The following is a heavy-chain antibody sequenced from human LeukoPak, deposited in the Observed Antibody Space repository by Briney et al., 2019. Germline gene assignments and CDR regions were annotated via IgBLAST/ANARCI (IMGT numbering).Heavy chain of an antibody. V-gene: IGHV3-23*01. D-gene: IGHD3-3*01. CDR1: GFTFSSYA. Sequence: TGGSLSLSWAASGFTFSSYAMSWVRQAPGKGLEWVSAISGSGSSTYYADSVKGRFTISRDNSKNTLYLQMNSLRAEDTAVYYCAKEPIPIFGVASGLNWFDPWGQGTLVTVS. CDR3: AKEPIPIFGVASGLNWFDP. CDR2: ISGSGSST. J-gene: IGHJ5*02.